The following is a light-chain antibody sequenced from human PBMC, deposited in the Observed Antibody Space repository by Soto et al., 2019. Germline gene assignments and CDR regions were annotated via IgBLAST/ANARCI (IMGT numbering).Light chain of an antibody. J-gene: IGLJ2*01. CDR3: QSYDSSLSGSLV. CDR1: SSNIGSNP. CDR2: SNN. Sequence: QSVLTQPPSASGTPGQRVTISCSGSSSNIGSNPVNWYQQLPGTAPKLLIYSNNLRPSGVPDRFSGSKSGTSASLAISGLQSEDEADYYCQSYDSSLSGSLVFGGGTQLTVL. V-gene: IGLV1-44*01.